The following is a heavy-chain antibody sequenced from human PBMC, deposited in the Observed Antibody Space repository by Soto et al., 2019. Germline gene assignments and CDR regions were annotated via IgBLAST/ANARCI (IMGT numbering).Heavy chain of an antibody. Sequence: ASVKVSCKASGYPFSNYGIHWVRQAPGQRLEWMGWINPGNGNTRYSRKLQGRVTITGDHSANTAYMEVSSLKSEDTAVYYCARVLRGLTIFGVARAPFDPWGQGTLVTVSS. D-gene: IGHD3-3*01. CDR1: GYPFSNYG. CDR2: INPGNGNT. CDR3: ARVLRGLTIFGVARAPFDP. J-gene: IGHJ5*02. V-gene: IGHV1-3*01.